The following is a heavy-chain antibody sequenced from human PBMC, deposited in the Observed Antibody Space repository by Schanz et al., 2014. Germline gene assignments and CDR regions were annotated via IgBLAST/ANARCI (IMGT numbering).Heavy chain of an antibody. J-gene: IGHJ4*02. Sequence: QVQLVQSGTAVKKPGASVGVSCKASGYTFTNYGVTWVRQAPVQGLEWMGRIIPSRDLAKYEQKSQDKVTIPADASATTSDMELSGLRSEDTAVYYCARGRTFDYWGQGTLVTVSS. CDR2: IIPSRDLA. CDR3: ARGRTFDY. CDR1: GYTFTNYG. V-gene: IGHV1-69*09.